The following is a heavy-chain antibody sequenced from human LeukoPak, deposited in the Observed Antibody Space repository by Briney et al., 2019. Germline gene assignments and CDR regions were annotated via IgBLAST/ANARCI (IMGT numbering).Heavy chain of an antibody. J-gene: IGHJ5*02. D-gene: IGHD3-10*01. Sequence: PSETLSLTCTVSGGSISSSSYYWGWIRQPPGKGLEWIGSIYYSGSTYYNPSLKSRVTISVDTSKNQFSLKLSSVTAADTAVYYCARRPGSGRMDNWFDPWGQGTLVTVSS. V-gene: IGHV4-39*01. CDR1: GGSISSSSYY. CDR2: IYYSGST. CDR3: ARRPGSGRMDNWFDP.